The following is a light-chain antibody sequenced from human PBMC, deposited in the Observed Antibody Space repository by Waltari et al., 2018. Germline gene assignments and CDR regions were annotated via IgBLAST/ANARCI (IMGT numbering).Light chain of an antibody. V-gene: IGKV4-1*01. CDR2: WAS. Sequence: DIVMTQSPDCLAVPLGERATINCKSNQSLLFSSNNKNHLAWYQQKTGQPPKLLIYWASTREPGVPDRFSGSGSGTDFTLTITSLQTEDVAVYYCQQYYRSPSLTFGGGTKVEIK. CDR1: QSLLFSSNNKNH. CDR3: QQYYRSPSLT. J-gene: IGKJ4*01.